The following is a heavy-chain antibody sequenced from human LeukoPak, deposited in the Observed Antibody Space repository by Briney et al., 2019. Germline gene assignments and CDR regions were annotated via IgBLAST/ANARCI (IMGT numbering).Heavy chain of an antibody. D-gene: IGHD1-7*01. Sequence: SGTLSLTCTVSGGSISSGGYYWSWIRQHPGKGLEWIGYIYYSGSTYYNPSLKSRVTISVDTSKNQFSLKLSSVTAADTAVYYCARTGTTGERGDYWGQGTLVTVSS. CDR3: ARTGTTGERGDY. J-gene: IGHJ4*02. CDR1: GGSISSGGYY. V-gene: IGHV4-31*03. CDR2: IYYSGST.